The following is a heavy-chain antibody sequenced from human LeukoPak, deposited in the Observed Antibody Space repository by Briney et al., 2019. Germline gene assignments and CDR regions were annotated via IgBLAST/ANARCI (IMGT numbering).Heavy chain of an antibody. J-gene: IGHJ5*02. CDR1: GGSFSGYY. D-gene: IGHD6-19*01. CDR2: INHRGST. Sequence: PSETLSLTCVVYGGSFSGYYWRWIRQSPGKGLEWIGEINHRGSTNYNPSLKSRVTISVDTSKNQFSLKLSSVTAADTAVYYCARVTAVAGTGWFDPWGQGTLVTVSS. V-gene: IGHV4-34*01. CDR3: ARVTAVAGTGWFDP.